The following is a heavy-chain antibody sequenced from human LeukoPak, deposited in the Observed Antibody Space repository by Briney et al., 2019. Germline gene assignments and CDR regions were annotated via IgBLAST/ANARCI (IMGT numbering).Heavy chain of an antibody. D-gene: IGHD3-22*01. CDR2: IYSGGST. Sequence: GGSLRLSCAASGFTVSSNYMSWVRQAPGKGLEWGSVIYSGGSTYYADSVKGRFTISRDNSKNTLYLQMNSLRAEDTAVYYCARKGSDSSGYYYYFDYWGQGTLVTVSS. CDR3: ARKGSDSSGYYYYFDY. CDR1: GFTVSSNY. J-gene: IGHJ4*02. V-gene: IGHV3-66*01.